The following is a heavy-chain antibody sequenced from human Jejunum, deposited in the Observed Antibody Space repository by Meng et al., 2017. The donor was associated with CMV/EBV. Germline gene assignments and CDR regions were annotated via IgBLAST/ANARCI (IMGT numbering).Heavy chain of an antibody. J-gene: IGHJ4*02. D-gene: IGHD3-10*01. CDR2: FRYDISNN. V-gene: IGHV3-30*02. Sequence: SCTASGLTFSDSGMHWVRQAPGKGLEWVAFFRYDISNNYYADSVKGRFIISRDNSKNTVYLQMNSLRTDDTAVYYCAKDPELGYWGQGTLVTVS. CDR3: AKDPELGY. CDR1: GLTFSDSG.